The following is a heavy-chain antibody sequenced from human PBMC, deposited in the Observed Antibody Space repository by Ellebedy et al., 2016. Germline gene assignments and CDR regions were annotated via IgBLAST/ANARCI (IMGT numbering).Heavy chain of an antibody. D-gene: IGHD2-8*01. CDR2: IIPIFGTA. CDR3: ARGEHCTNGVCYAPYYMDV. V-gene: IGHV1-69*13. J-gene: IGHJ6*03. Sequence: SVKVSXXASGYTFTGYYMHWVRQAPGQGLEWMGGIIPIFGTANYAQKFRGRVTITADESTSTAYMELSSLRSEDTAVYYCARGEHCTNGVCYAPYYMDVWGKGTTVTVSS. CDR1: GYTFTGYY.